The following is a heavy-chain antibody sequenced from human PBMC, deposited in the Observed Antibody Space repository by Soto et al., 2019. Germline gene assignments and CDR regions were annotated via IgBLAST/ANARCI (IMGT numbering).Heavy chain of an antibody. D-gene: IGHD6-13*01. J-gene: IGHJ5*02. V-gene: IGHV4-4*07. Sequence: TSETLSLTCTVSGASMNSYHWSWIRQPAGKGLEWIGHIHSSGSTNYNPSLKSRVTMSVDTSKNQFSLRLMSLTAADTAVYYCARDQGVAAAGITWFDPWGQGSLVTVS. CDR1: GASMNSYH. CDR2: IHSSGST. CDR3: ARDQGVAAAGITWFDP.